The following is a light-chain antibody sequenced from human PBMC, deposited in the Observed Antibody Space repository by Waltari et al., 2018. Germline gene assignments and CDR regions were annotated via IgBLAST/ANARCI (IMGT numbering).Light chain of an antibody. CDR1: QSLFYSSNSKNY. Sequence: QSLFYSSNSKNYLAWYQQKPGQSPKLLIYWASTREAGVPDRFSGSGSGTDFTLTISTLRAEDVAVYYCHQYYSLFTFGPGTKVDIK. CDR2: WAS. V-gene: IGKV4-1*01. CDR3: HQYYSLFT. J-gene: IGKJ3*01.